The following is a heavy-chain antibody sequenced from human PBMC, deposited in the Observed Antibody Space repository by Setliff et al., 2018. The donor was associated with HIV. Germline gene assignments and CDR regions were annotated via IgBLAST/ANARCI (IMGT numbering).Heavy chain of an antibody. D-gene: IGHD5-12*01. CDR2: ISGSGGST. CDR3: AKDPRAAVATICDY. V-gene: IGHV3-23*01. CDR1: GFTFSSYA. Sequence: GGSLRLSCAASGFTFSSYAMAWVRQAPGKGLEWVSAISGSGGSTYYADSVKGRFTISRDKSKNTVYLQMYSLRAEDTAVYYCAKDPRAAVATICDYWGQGTLVTVSS. J-gene: IGHJ4*02.